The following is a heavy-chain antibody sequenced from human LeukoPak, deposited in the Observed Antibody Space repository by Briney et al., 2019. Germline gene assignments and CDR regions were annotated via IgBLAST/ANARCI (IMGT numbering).Heavy chain of an antibody. D-gene: IGHD3-22*01. V-gene: IGHV4-34*01. CDR2: INHSGST. CDR1: GESFSGYY. Sequence: SETLSLTCAVYGESFSGYYWSWIRQPPGKGLEWIGEINHSGSTNYNPSLKSRVTISVDTSKNQFSLKMSSVTAADTAVYYCARGVARTYYSDTSGYAAADYWGQGTLVTVSS. CDR3: ARGVARTYYSDTSGYAAADY. J-gene: IGHJ4*02.